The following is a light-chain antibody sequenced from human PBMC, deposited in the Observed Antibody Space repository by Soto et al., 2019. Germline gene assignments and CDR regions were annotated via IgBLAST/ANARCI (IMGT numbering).Light chain of an antibody. CDR3: QQYGSSPSLT. J-gene: IGKJ4*01. Sequence: EIVLTQSPGTLSLSPGERATLSCRASQSVSSSYLAWYQQKPGQAPRLLIYGASSRATGIPDRFSGSGSGTDFTLTISRLEPEDVAVYYCQQYGSSPSLTFGGGTKVEMK. V-gene: IGKV3-20*01. CDR2: GAS. CDR1: QSVSSSY.